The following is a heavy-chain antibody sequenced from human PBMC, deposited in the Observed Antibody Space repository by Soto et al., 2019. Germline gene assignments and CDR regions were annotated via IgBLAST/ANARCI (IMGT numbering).Heavy chain of an antibody. CDR3: AQDRSGSYPFYYGMDV. CDR1: GYTFTDYW. J-gene: IGHJ6*02. Sequence: GESLKISCKGSGYTFTDYWIGWVRQLPGKGLEWMGIIYPGDSDTRYSPSFQGHVTITVDKSTSTAYLQWNTLRPEDTAVYYCAQDRSGSYPFYYGMDVWGQGTTVTVSS. D-gene: IGHD1-26*01. CDR2: IYPGDSDT. V-gene: IGHV5-51*01.